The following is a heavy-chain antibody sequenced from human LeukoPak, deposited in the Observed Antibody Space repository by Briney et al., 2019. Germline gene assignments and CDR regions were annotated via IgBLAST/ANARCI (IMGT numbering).Heavy chain of an antibody. J-gene: IGHJ4*02. CDR2: INHSGST. CDR3: ARRRSIYYDSSGYYRAADY. D-gene: IGHD3-22*01. Sequence: SETLSLTCAVYGGSFSGYYWSWIRQPPGKGLEWIGKINHSGSTNYNPSLKSRVTISVDTSKNQFSLKLSSVTAADTAVYYCARRRSIYYDSSGYYRAADYWGQGTLVTVSS. CDR1: GGSFSGYY. V-gene: IGHV4-34*01.